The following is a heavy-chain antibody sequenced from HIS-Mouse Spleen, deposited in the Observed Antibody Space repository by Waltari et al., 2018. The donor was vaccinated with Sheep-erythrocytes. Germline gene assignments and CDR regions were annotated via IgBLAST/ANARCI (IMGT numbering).Heavy chain of an antibody. D-gene: IGHD6-13*01. CDR1: GFTFSSYA. V-gene: IGHV3-30-3*01. J-gene: IGHJ1*01. Sequence: QVQLVESGGGVVQPGRSLRLSCAASGFTFSSYAMHWVRQAPGKGLEWVAVISYDGSNKYYADSVKGRFTISRDNSKNTLYLQMNSLRAEDTAVYYCARGAYSSSWYPFQHWGQGNLVTVSS. CDR3: ARGAYSSSWYPFQH. CDR2: ISYDGSNK.